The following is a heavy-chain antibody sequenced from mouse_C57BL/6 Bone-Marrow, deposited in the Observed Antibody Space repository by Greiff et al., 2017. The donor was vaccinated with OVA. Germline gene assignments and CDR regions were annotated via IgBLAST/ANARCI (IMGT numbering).Heavy chain of an antibody. CDR3: ARHLLLRYYAMDY. CDR2: IYPGSGST. J-gene: IGHJ4*01. V-gene: IGHV1-55*01. D-gene: IGHD1-1*01. Sequence: QVHVKQPGAELVKPGASVKMSCKASGYTFTSYWITWVKQRPGQGLEWIGDIYPGSGSTNYNEKFKSKATLTVDTSSSTAYMQLSSLTSEDSAVYYCARHLLLRYYAMDYWGQGTSVTVSS. CDR1: GYTFTSYW.